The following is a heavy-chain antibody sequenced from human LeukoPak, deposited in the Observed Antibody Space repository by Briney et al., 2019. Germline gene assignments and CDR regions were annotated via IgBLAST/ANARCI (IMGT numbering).Heavy chain of an antibody. D-gene: IGHD2-2*01. V-gene: IGHV4-59*01. Sequence: PSETLSLTCTVSGGSISSYYWSWIRQPPGKGLEWMGYIYYSGSTNYNPSLKSRVTISVDTSKNQFSLKLSSVTAADTAVYYCASGTYRYCSSTSCYALDYWGQGTLVTVSS. CDR3: ASGTYRYCSSTSCYALDY. J-gene: IGHJ4*02. CDR1: GGSISSYY. CDR2: IYYSGST.